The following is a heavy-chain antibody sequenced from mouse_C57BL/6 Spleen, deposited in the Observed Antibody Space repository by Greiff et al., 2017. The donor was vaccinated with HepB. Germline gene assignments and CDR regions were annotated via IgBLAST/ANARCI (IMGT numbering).Heavy chain of an antibody. D-gene: IGHD2-4*01. V-gene: IGHV1-55*01. CDR2: IYPGSGST. Sequence: QVQLQQPGAELVKPGASVKMSCKASGYTFTSYWITWVKQRPGQGLEWIGDIYPGSGSTNYNEKFKSKATLTVDTSSSTAYMQLSSLTSEDSAVYYCARGDYYYAMDYWGQGTSVSVSS. J-gene: IGHJ4*01. CDR3: ARGDYYYAMDY. CDR1: GYTFTSYW.